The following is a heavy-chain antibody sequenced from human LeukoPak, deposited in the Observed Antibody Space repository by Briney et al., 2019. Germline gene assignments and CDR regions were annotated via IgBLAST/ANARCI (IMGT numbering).Heavy chain of an antibody. CDR2: ISGSGGST. J-gene: IGHJ4*02. CDR3: AKTKYSSGWYGDY. D-gene: IGHD6-19*01. V-gene: IGHV3-23*01. CDR1: GFTFSSYS. Sequence: GGSLRLSCAASGFTFSSYSMNWVRQAPGKGLEWVSAISGSGGSTYYADSVKGRFTISRDNSKNTLYLQMNSLRAEDTAVYYCAKTKYSSGWYGDYWGQGTLVTVSS.